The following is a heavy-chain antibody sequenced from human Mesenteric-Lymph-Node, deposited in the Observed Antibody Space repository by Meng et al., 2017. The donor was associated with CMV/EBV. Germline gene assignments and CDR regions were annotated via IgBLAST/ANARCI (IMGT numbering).Heavy chain of an antibody. V-gene: IGHV3-21*04. CDR3: ATPPRNYNSNWYTYSFAY. CDR1: GFSFSGYN. J-gene: IGHJ4*02. D-gene: IGHD6-13*01. Sequence: GESLKISCAVSGFSFSGYNMNWVRRAPGKGLEWVASISSSSNFIYYADSVKGRFTISRDNSQNTLDLQMNSLRAEDTAVYYCATPPRNYNSNWYTYSFAYWGQGTLVTVSS. CDR2: ISSSSNFI.